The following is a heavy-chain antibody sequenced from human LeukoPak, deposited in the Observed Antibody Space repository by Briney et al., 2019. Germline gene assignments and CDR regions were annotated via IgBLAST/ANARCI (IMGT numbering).Heavy chain of an antibody. CDR3: VKDFGGNSDY. J-gene: IGHJ4*02. V-gene: IGHV3-23*01. CDR2: ISDSGGST. Sequence: PGGSLRLSCAASGSTFSNYAMSWVRQAPGKGLEWVSSISDSGGSTYYADSVTGRFTISRDNSKNTLYLQMNSLRAEDTAVYYCVKDFGGNSDYWGQGTLVTVSS. D-gene: IGHD4-23*01. CDR1: GSTFSNYA.